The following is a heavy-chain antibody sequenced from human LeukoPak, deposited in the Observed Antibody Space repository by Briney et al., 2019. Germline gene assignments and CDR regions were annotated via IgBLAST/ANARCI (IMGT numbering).Heavy chain of an antibody. D-gene: IGHD3-10*01. CDR1: GYTFTGYY. CDR3: ARVVVRGVYYFDY. V-gene: IGHV1-2*02. Sequence: ASVKVSCKASGYTFTGYYMHWVRQAPGQGLEWMGWINPNSGGTNYAQKFQGRVTMTRDTSISTAYMELSRLRSDDTAVYYCARVVVRGVYYFDYWGQGTLVTVSS. J-gene: IGHJ4*02. CDR2: INPNSGGT.